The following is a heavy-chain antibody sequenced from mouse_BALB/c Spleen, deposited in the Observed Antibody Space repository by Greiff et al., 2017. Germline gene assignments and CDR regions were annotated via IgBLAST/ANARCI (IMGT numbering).Heavy chain of an antibody. CDR3: ASYYYGSSQLSWFAY. V-gene: IGHV14-3*02. J-gene: IGHJ3*01. Sequence: VQLQHSGAELVKPGASVKLSCTASGFNIKDTYMHWVKQRPEQGLEWIGRIDPANGNTKYDPKFQGKVTITADTSSNTACLQLSSLTSEDTAVYYCASYYYGSSQLSWFAYWGQGTLGTVSA. CDR1: GFNIKDTY. D-gene: IGHD1-1*01. CDR2: IDPANGNT.